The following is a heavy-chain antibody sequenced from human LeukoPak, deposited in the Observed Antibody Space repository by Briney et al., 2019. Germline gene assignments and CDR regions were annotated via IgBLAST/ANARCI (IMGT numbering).Heavy chain of an antibody. CDR2: IYYSGST. J-gene: IGHJ6*03. V-gene: IGHV4-30-4*08. CDR1: GGSISSGDYY. D-gene: IGHD1-26*01. CDR3: ASGKGALYYYYYMDV. Sequence: SQTLSLTCTVSGGSISSGDYYWSWIRQPPGKGLEWIGYIYYSGSTYYNPSLKSRVTISVDTSKNQFSLKLSSVTAADTAVYYCASGKGALYYYYYMDVWGKGTTVTVSS.